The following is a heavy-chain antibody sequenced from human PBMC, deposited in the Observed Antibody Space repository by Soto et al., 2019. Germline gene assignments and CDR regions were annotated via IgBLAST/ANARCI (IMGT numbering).Heavy chain of an antibody. CDR3: AQSLRDYGLGRERANYFEP. J-gene: IGHJ5*02. CDR2: IYWDDDK. D-gene: IGHD3-10*01. V-gene: IGHV2-5*02. CDR1: GFSLSTTGVG. Sequence: QITLKESGPTLVRPTQTLTLTCTFSGFSLSTTGVGVGWIRQPPGKALEWLALIYWDDDKRYSPSLKSRLTITKDTSKNEVILTMTNMDPVDTATYYCAQSLRDYGLGRERANYFEPWGQGTLVTVSS.